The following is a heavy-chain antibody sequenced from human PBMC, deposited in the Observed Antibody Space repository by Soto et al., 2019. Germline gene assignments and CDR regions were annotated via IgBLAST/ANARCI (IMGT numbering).Heavy chain of an antibody. Sequence: QVQLQESGPGLVKPSETLSLTCTVSGGSISSYYWSWIRQPPGKGLEWIEYIYYSGSTNYNPSLKSRVTISVDTCKNQFSLKLSSVTAADTAVYYCARVRSPATANYFDYWGQGTLVTVSS. V-gene: IGHV4-59*01. D-gene: IGHD2-21*02. CDR2: IYYSGST. CDR3: ARVRSPATANYFDY. J-gene: IGHJ4*02. CDR1: GGSISSYY.